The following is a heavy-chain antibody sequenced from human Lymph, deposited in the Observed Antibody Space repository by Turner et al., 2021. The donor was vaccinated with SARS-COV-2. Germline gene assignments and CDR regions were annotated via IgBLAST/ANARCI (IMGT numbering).Heavy chain of an antibody. CDR2: MNPNSGYT. CDR1: GSTFTSYD. D-gene: IGHD6-25*01. V-gene: IGHV1-8*01. Sequence: QVQLVQSGAEVKKPGASVKVSCKASGSTFTSYDINWVRQATGQGLEWMGWMNPNSGYTGYAQKFQGRVTMTRNTSISTAYMELNSLTSDDTAVYYCAKGDGYPPHGLLDPWGQGTLVTVSS. CDR3: AKGDGYPPHGLLDP. J-gene: IGHJ5*02.